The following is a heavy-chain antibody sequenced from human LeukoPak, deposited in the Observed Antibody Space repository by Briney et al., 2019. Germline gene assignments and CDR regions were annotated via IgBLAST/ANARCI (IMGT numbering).Heavy chain of an antibody. V-gene: IGHV4-39*01. CDR1: GDSISSYNHY. J-gene: IGHJ4*02. Sequence: SETLSLTCTVSGDSISSYNHYWGWIRQPPGKGLEWLGSICYGGTTHDNPSLKSRVTVSADTSKNRFSLRVTSATAADTAVYYCARMMCGNGWNRYYFDDWGQGALVTVSS. CDR2: ICYGGTT. CDR3: ARMMCGNGWNRYYFDD. D-gene: IGHD6-19*01.